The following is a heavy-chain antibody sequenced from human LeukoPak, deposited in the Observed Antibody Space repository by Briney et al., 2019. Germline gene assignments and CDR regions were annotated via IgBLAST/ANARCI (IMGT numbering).Heavy chain of an antibody. V-gene: IGHV4-59*01. D-gene: IGHD5-24*01. J-gene: IGHJ5*02. Sequence: PSETLSLTCTVSGGSISSYYWSWIRQPPGKGLEWIGYIYYSGSTNYNPSLKSRVTISVDTSKNQFSLKLSSVTAADTAVYYCARVRDGYPFDPWGQGTLVTVSS. CDR3: ARVRDGYPFDP. CDR1: GGSISSYY. CDR2: IYYSGST.